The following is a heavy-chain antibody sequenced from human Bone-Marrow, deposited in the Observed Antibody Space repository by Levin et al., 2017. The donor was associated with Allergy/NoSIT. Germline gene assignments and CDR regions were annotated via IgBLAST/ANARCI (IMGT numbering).Heavy chain of an antibody. D-gene: IGHD1-26*01. CDR3: ARDLREIGTNDAFDI. CDR1: GGSISSSSYY. Sequence: SSETLSLTCTVSGGSISSSSYYWGWIRQPPGKGLEWIGSIYYSGSTYYNPSLKSRVTISVDTSKNQFSLKLSSVTAADTAVYYCARDLREIGTNDAFDIWGQGTMVTVSS. J-gene: IGHJ3*02. CDR2: IYYSGST. V-gene: IGHV4-39*07.